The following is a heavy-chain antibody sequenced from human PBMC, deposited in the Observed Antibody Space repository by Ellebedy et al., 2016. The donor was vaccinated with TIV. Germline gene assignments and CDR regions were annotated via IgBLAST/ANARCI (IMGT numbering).Heavy chain of an antibody. CDR3: VIVRKGDYVTGYYYGMDV. CDR1: GFTFSTYA. V-gene: IGHV3-30*01. CDR2: ISSDGSNI. D-gene: IGHD4-17*01. J-gene: IGHJ6*02. Sequence: PGGSLRLSCAAAGFTFSTYAIHWVRHAPGKGLEWVAVISSDGSNIWYADSVKGRFTMSRDISKNTLYLQMNSLSAADTATYYCVIVRKGDYVTGYYYGMDVWGQGTTVTVSS.